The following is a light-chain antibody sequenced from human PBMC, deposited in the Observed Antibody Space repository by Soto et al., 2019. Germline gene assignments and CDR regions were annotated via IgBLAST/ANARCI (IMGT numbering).Light chain of an antibody. J-gene: IGLJ2*01. CDR3: CSYAGSHVL. V-gene: IGLV2-11*01. CDR2: DVS. Sequence: QSALTQPRSVSGSPGQSVTLSCTGTSSDVGTYNFVSWYQLHPGKAPKLMIYDVSKRPSGVPDRFSGSKSGNTASLTISGLQTEDEADYYCCSYAGSHVLFGGGTKLTVL. CDR1: SSDVGTYNF.